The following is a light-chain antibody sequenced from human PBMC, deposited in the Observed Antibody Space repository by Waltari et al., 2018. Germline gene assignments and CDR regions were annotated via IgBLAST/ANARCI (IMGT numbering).Light chain of an antibody. CDR2: MNA. CDR3: ASWDGALTGVV. J-gene: IGLJ2*01. CDR1: TSNLGNKY. Sequence: QSVLTQPPSASGAPGQWVTISCSGSTSNLGNKYVYWYQKLPGPAPKLLVSMNARPPLWVPDRYPGPKSGPSASLALRGLRSEDEADYYCASWDGALTGVVFGGGTRLTVL. V-gene: IGLV1-47*01.